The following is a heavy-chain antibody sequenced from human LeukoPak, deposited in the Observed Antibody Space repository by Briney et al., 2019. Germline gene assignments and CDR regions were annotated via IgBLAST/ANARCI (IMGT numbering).Heavy chain of an antibody. CDR2: IYYSGST. CDR1: GGSISSGDYY. D-gene: IGHD6-13*01. V-gene: IGHV4-30-4*01. Sequence: RSSETLSLTCTVSGGSISSGDYYWSWIRQPPGKGLEWIGYIYYSGSTYYNPSLKSRVTISVDTSKNQFSLKLSSVTAADTAVYYCAREPSGGIAAAGDAFDIWGQGTMVTVSS. J-gene: IGHJ3*02. CDR3: AREPSGGIAAAGDAFDI.